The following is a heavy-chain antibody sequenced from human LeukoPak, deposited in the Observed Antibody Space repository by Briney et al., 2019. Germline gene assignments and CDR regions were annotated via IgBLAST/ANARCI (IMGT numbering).Heavy chain of an antibody. D-gene: IGHD3-10*01. Sequence: GGSLRLSCAASGFTFSSYGMHWVRQARGKGLEWVAVISYDGSNKYYADSVKGRFTISRDNSKNTLYLQMNSLRAEDTAVYYCATFPFRYWGQGTLVTVSS. CDR3: ATFPFRY. V-gene: IGHV3-30*03. J-gene: IGHJ4*02. CDR2: ISYDGSNK. CDR1: GFTFSSYG.